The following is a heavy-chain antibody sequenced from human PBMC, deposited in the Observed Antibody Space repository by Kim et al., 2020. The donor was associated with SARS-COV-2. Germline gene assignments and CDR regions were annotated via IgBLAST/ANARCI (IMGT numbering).Heavy chain of an antibody. CDR3: AKDGGKFYYYYGMDV. V-gene: IGHV3-43*02. J-gene: IGHJ6*02. CDR2: ISGDGGST. CDR1: GFTFDDYA. Sequence: GGSLRLSCAASGFTFDDYAMHWVRQAPGKGLEWVSLISGDGGSTYYADSVKGRFTISRDNSKNSLYLQMNSLRTEDTALYYCAKDGGKFYYYYGMDVWGQGTTVTVSS. D-gene: IGHD3-16*01.